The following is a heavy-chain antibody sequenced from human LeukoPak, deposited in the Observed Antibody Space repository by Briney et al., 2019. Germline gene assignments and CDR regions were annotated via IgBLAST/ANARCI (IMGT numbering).Heavy chain of an antibody. CDR2: INPNSGGT. D-gene: IGHD6-13*01. Sequence: ASVKVSCKASGYTFTGYFMHWVRQAPGRGLEWMGWINPNSGGTNYAQKFQGRVTMTRDTSISTAYMELRRLRYDDTAVYYCATAVIVAVFGDAFDIWGQGTLVTVSS. CDR3: ATAVIVAVFGDAFDI. J-gene: IGHJ3*02. V-gene: IGHV1-2*02. CDR1: GYTFTGYF.